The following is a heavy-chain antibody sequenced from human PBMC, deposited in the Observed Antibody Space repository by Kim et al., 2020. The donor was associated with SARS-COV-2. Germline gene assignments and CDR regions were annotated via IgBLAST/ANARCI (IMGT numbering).Heavy chain of an antibody. Sequence: GGSLRLSCTPSEFTFSNYAMHWVRQAPGKGLEWVAVIAYGGGSIYYADSVKGRFTIYTDNSQNTLYLQMNSLRTEDTAIYYCARDEVKVWNLDYWGQGTLVAVSS. CDR1: EFTFSNYA. V-gene: IGHV3-30*14. D-gene: IGHD1-1*01. CDR2: IAYGGGSI. CDR3: ARDEVKVWNLDY. J-gene: IGHJ4*02.